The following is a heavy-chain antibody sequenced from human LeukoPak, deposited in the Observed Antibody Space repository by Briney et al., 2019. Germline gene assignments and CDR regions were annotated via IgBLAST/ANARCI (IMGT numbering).Heavy chain of an antibody. J-gene: IGHJ4*02. CDR3: ARLPERSDLLPSYANSFDW. V-gene: IGHV4-39*01. D-gene: IGHD3-9*01. Sequence: SETLSLTCTVSGGSISSSNYYWAWIRQPPGKGLEWIGNIHYSGSTYYNASLNSRITMSIDTSKNRFSLRLSSVTAADTAVFFCARLPERSDLLPSYANSFDWWGQGTLVTVSS. CDR1: GGSISSSNYY. CDR2: IHYSGST.